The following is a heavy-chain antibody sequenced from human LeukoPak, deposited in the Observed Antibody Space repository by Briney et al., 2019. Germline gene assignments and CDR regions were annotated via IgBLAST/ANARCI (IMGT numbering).Heavy chain of an antibody. J-gene: IGHJ4*02. V-gene: IGHV4-59*08. D-gene: IGHD6-13*01. CDR1: GGSISSYY. Sequence: SETLSLTCTVSGGSISSYYWSWIRQPPGKGLEWIGYIYYSGSTNYNPSLKSRVTISVDTSKNQFSLKLSSVTAADTAVYYCATGIAAAGHLDYWGQGTLVTVSS. CDR3: ATGIAAAGHLDY. CDR2: IYYSGST.